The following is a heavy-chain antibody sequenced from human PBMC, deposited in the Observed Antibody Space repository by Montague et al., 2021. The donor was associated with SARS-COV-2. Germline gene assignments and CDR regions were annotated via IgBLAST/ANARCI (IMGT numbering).Heavy chain of an antibody. V-gene: IGHV4-39*01. CDR2: IYYSGTT. J-gene: IGHJ4*02. Sequence: SETLSLTCTVSGGSISSSNYYWGWIRQPPGKGLEWIGSIYYSGTTYYNPSLQSRVTISVDTAKKQFSLKLSSVTAADTAVYYCARATDTSGWFQQFDYWGQGTLVTVSS. CDR3: ARATDTSGWFQQFDY. CDR1: GGSISSSNYY. D-gene: IGHD6-19*01.